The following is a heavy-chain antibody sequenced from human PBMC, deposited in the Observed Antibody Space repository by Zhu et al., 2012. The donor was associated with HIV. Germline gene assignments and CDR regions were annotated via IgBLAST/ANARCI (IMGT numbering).Heavy chain of an antibody. D-gene: IGHD6-19*01. Sequence: QVQLQESGPGLVKPSETLSLTCAVSGYSISSGYYWGWIRQPPGKGLEWIGSIYHSGSTYYNPSLKSRVTISVDTSKNQFSLKLSSVTAADTAVYYCARSTPPDSGWYFGYYFDYWGQGTLVTVSS. V-gene: IGHV4-38-2*01. CDR2: IYHSGST. J-gene: IGHJ4*02. CDR3: ARSTPPDSGWYFGYYFDY. CDR1: GYSISSGYY.